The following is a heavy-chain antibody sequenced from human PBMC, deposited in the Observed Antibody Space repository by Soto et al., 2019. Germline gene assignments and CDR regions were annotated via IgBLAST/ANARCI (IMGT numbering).Heavy chain of an antibody. CDR1: GGSISSGDYY. Sequence: SETLSLTCTVSGGSISSGDYYWSWIRQPPGKGLEWIGYIYYSGSTNYNPSLKSRVTISVDTSKNQFSLKLSSVTAADTAVYYCASAWYSSSWYGYGMDVWGQGTTVTVSS. D-gene: IGHD6-13*01. CDR2: IYYSGST. V-gene: IGHV4-61*08. CDR3: ASAWYSSSWYGYGMDV. J-gene: IGHJ6*02.